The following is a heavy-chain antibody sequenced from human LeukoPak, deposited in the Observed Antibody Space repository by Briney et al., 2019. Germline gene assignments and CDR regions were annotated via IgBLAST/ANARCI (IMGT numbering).Heavy chain of an antibody. CDR1: GYTFTSYG. CDR2: ISAYNGNT. Sequence: ASVKVTCKASGYTFTSYGISWVRQAPGQGLEWMGWISAYNGNTNYAQKPQGGVTMTTDTSTSTAYMELRSLRSDDTAVYYCVTGSGWTYFDYWGQGTLVTVSS. V-gene: IGHV1-18*01. D-gene: IGHD6-19*01. J-gene: IGHJ4*02. CDR3: VTGSGWTYFDY.